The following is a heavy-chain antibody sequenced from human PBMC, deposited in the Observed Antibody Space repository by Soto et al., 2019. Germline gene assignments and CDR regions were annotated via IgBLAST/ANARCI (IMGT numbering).Heavy chain of an antibody. J-gene: IGHJ4*02. Sequence: ASVKVSCKASGYTFTIYYITWLRQSTGHGLEWMGGMNPNTGNTDFAQNFQGRVTMTRNTSIRTAYMELRSLRSEDTAVYYCARSGPDRYCYNTRCRVSDSWGKGPLV. D-gene: IGHD2-15*01. CDR2: MNPNTGNT. CDR1: GYTFTIYY. V-gene: IGHV1-8*01. CDR3: ARSGPDRYCYNTRCRVSDS.